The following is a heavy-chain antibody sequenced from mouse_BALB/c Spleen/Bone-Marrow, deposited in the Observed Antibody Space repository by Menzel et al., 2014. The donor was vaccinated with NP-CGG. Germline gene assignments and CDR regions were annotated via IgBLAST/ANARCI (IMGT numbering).Heavy chain of an antibody. Sequence: EVQGVESGGGLVKPGGSLKLSCAASGYTFSDYYMYWVRQTPEKRLEWVATISDGGNYTYYPDSVKGRFTISRDNAKNNLYLQMSSLKSEDTAMYFWTRGGFAYWGQGTLVTVSA. CDR1: GYTFSDYY. J-gene: IGHJ3*01. V-gene: IGHV5-4*02. CDR3: TRGGFAY. CDR2: ISDGGNYT.